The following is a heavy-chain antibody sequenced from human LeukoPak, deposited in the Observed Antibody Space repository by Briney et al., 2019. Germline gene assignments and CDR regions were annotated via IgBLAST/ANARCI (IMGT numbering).Heavy chain of an antibody. V-gene: IGHV4-39*07. CDR3: AKAPPKEHDFWSDYYNYMDV. J-gene: IGHJ6*03. CDR2: IYYSGST. Sequence: SETLSLTCTVSGGSVSRSPYYWGWIRQPPGRGLEWIGNIYYSGSTYYNPSLKSRVTISVDTSKNQFSLKVTSVTAADTAVYYCAKAPPKEHDFWSDYYNYMDVWGKGATVTVSS. D-gene: IGHD3-3*01. CDR1: GGSVSRSPYY.